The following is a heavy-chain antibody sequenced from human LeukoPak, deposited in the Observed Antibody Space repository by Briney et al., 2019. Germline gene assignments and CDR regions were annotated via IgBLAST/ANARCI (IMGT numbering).Heavy chain of an antibody. J-gene: IGHJ4*02. CDR1: GFTFNNYW. CDR3: AKDNSGSYSPSKFDY. D-gene: IGHD3-10*01. V-gene: IGHV3-23*01. Sequence: GGSLRLSCAASGFTFNNYWMSWVRQAPGKGLEWVSGISGSGGSTYYADSVKGRFTIFRDNSESTLYLQMDSLRAEDTAVYYCAKDNSGSYSPSKFDYWGQGTPVTVSS. CDR2: ISGSGGST.